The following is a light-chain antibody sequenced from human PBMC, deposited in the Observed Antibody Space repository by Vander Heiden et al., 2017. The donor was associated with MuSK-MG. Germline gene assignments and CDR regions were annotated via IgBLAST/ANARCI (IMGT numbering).Light chain of an antibody. CDR2: GNS. CDR1: SSNIGAGYD. CDR3: QSYDSSLSGSKV. J-gene: IGLJ3*02. V-gene: IGLV1-40*01. Sequence: QSVLTQPPPVSGAPGPSVTIPCTGSSSNIGAGYDVHWYQQLPGTAPKLLIYGNSNRPSGVPDRFSGSKSGTSASLAITGLQAGDEADYYCQSYDSSLSGSKVFGGGTKLTVL.